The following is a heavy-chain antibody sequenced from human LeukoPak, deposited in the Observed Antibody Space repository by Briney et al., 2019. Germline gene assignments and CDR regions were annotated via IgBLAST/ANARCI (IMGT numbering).Heavy chain of an antibody. J-gene: IGHJ4*02. CDR2: YYSDCNT. D-gene: IGHD4-23*01. V-gene: IGHV3-53*01. Sequence: GGSQRLSCAASGFIVSNKYMKWVRKAPEEGVEWVLIYYSDCNTKYGDSLKGQVTISSDKSKSTVYLQLNSLRAEDTAVYYCVRRGSDGGSSFDYWGQGTLVTVSS. CDR3: VRRGSDGGSSFDY. CDR1: GFIVSNKY.